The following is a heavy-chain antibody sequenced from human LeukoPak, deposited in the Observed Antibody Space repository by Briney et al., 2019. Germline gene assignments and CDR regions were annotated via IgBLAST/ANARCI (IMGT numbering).Heavy chain of an antibody. V-gene: IGHV3-7*03. D-gene: IGHD3-9*01. CDR2: INQAGNEK. CDR3: ARDVPAGDYDILTGYYGSEYFQH. J-gene: IGHJ1*01. CDR1: GFTFSSHW. Sequence: GGSLRLSCEASGFTFSSHWMSWVRQTPGKGLEWVANINQAGNEKYYLDSVKGRFTISRDNAKNSLYLQMNSLRAEDTAVYYCARDVPAGDYDILTGYYGSEYFQHWGQGTLVTVSS.